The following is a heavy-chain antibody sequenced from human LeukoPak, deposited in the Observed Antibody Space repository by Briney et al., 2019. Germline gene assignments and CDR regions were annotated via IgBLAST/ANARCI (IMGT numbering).Heavy chain of an antibody. Sequence: PGGSLRLSCAASGFTFDDYTMYWVRQGPGKGLEWVSLIGWDGGSISYAGSVKGRFTISRDNSKNLLYLQMNSLRTEDTALYYCARGASSSAFYHMDAWGKGTTVTVSS. J-gene: IGHJ6*03. V-gene: IGHV3-43*01. CDR1: GFTFDDYT. D-gene: IGHD6-13*01. CDR3: ARGASSSAFYHMDA. CDR2: IGWDGGSI.